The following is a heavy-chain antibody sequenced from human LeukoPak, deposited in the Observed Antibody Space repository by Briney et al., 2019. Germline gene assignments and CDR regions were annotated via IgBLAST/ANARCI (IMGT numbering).Heavy chain of an antibody. Sequence: GGSLNLSCAASGFTFSGSAMHWVRQASGKGLEWVGRIRSKANSYATAYAASVKGRFTISRDDSKNTAYLQMNSLKTEDTAVYYCTRHGGCSGGSHDAFDIWGQGTMVTVSS. J-gene: IGHJ3*02. CDR3: TRHGGCSGGSHDAFDI. CDR2: IRSKANSYAT. V-gene: IGHV3-73*01. D-gene: IGHD2-15*01. CDR1: GFTFSGSA.